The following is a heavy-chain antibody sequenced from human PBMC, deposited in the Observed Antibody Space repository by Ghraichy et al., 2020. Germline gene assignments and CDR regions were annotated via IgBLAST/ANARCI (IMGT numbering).Heavy chain of an antibody. CDR1: GGSFSGYY. J-gene: IGHJ5*02. V-gene: IGHV4-34*01. CDR2: INHSGST. D-gene: IGHD3-3*01. CDR3: ARGQGFTIFGVVITNNWFDP. Sequence: SETLSLTCAVYGGSFSGYYWSWIRQPPGKGLEWIGEINHSGSTNYNPSLKSRVTISVDTSKNQFSLKLSSVTAADTAVYYCARGQGFTIFGVVITNNWFDPWGQGTLVTVSS.